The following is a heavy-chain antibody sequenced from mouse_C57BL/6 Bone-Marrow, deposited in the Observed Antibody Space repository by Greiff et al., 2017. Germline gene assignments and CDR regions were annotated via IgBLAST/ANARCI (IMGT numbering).Heavy chain of an antibody. D-gene: IGHD2-1*01. J-gene: IGHJ4*01. Sequence: EVQGVESGGGLVKPGGSLKLSCAASGFTFSSYAMSWVRQTPEKRLEGVATISDGGSYTYYPDNVKGRFTISRDNAKNNLYLQMSHLKSEDTAMYYCAREGNYDYYAMDYWGQGTSVTVSS. CDR2: ISDGGSYT. CDR3: AREGNYDYYAMDY. CDR1: GFTFSSYA. V-gene: IGHV5-4*01.